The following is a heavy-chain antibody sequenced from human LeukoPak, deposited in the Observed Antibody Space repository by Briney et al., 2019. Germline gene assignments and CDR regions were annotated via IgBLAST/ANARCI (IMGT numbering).Heavy chain of an antibody. CDR2: IIPIFGTA. Sequence: SVKVSCKASGGTFSSYAISWVRQAPGQGLEWMGRIIPIFGTANYAQKFQGRVTITTDESTSTAYMELSSLRSEDTAVYYCAREEYYHDSSGYYVGVDYWGQGTLVTVSS. V-gene: IGHV1-69*05. CDR1: GGTFSSYA. D-gene: IGHD3-22*01. CDR3: AREEYYHDSSGYYVGVDY. J-gene: IGHJ4*02.